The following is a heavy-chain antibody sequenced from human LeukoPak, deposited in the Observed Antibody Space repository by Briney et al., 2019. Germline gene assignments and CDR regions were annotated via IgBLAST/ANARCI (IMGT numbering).Heavy chain of an antibody. D-gene: IGHD2-15*01. V-gene: IGHV3-7*03. CDR2: IKQDGSEK. Sequence: GGSLRLSCAASGFTFSSYSMNWVRQAPGKGLEWVANIKQDGSEKYYVDSVKGRFTISRDNAKNSLYLQMNSLKTEDTAVYYCTTELSTPDYWGQGTLVTVSS. CDR3: TTELSTPDY. CDR1: GFTFSSYS. J-gene: IGHJ4*02.